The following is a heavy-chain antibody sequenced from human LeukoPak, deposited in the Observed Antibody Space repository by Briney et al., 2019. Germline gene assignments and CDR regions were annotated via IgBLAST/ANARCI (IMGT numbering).Heavy chain of an antibody. J-gene: IGHJ4*02. Sequence: PGGSLRLSCAASGFTFSSYAMSWVRQAPGKGLEWVSAISGSGGSTYYADSVKGRFTISRDNSKDTLYLEKHSLIREDTAVYYCARDLRGDYDFWSGRFPIDWGRGTLVTVPS. CDR3: ARDLRGDYDFWSGRFPID. CDR2: ISGSGGST. D-gene: IGHD3-3*01. V-gene: IGHV3-23*01. CDR1: GFTFSSYA.